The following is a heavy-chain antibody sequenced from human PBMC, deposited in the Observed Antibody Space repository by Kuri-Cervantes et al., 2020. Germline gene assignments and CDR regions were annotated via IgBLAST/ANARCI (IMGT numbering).Heavy chain of an antibody. J-gene: IGHJ3*02. Sequence: ASVKVSCKASGYTFTGYYMHWVRQAPGQGLEWMGWISPNSGGTNYAQKFQGRVTMTTDTSTSTAYMELRSLRSDDTAVYYCARGGTYYYGSGTYYNAFDIWGQGTMVTVSS. V-gene: IGHV1-2*02. CDR1: GYTFTGYY. CDR2: ISPNSGGT. CDR3: ARGGTYYYGSGTYYNAFDI. D-gene: IGHD3-10*01.